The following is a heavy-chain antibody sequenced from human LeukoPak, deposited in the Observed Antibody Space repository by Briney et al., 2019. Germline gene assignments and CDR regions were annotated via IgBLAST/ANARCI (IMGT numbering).Heavy chain of an antibody. CDR1: GFTFSSYS. V-gene: IGHV3-21*01. CDR3: ARDCSGYSEIYCFDY. CDR2: ISSSSSYI. J-gene: IGHJ4*02. Sequence: GGSLRLSCAASGFTFSSYSMNWVRQAPGKGLEWVSSISSSSSYIYYADSVKGRFTISRDNAKNSLYLQMNSLRAEDTAVYYCARDCSGYSEIYCFDYWGQGTLVTVSS. D-gene: IGHD5-24*01.